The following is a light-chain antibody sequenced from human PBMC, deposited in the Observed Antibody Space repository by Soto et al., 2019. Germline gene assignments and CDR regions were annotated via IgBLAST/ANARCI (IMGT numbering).Light chain of an antibody. J-gene: IGKJ1*01. CDR2: GTS. CDR3: QQYGSSPRT. CDR1: QSVSSSY. V-gene: IGKV3-20*01. Sequence: EIVLTQSPGTLSLSPGERATLSCRASQSVSSSYLAWYQQKPGQAPRLLTYGTSSSATGIPARFSGSGSGTDFTLTISRLEPEDFAVYYCQQYGSSPRTFGQGTKVEIK.